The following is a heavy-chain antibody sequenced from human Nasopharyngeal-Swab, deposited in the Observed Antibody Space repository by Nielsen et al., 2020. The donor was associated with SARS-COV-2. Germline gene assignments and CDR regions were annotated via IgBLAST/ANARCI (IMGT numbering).Heavy chain of an antibody. CDR1: GGSFSGYY. CDR2: INHSGST. CDR3: ARLRLLRYFDWHNQRTSGYYFDY. V-gene: IGHV4-34*01. D-gene: IGHD3-9*01. J-gene: IGHJ4*02. Sequence: SETLSLTCAVYGGSFSGYYWSWIRQPPGKGLEWIGEINHSGSTNYNPSLKSRVTISVDTSKNQFSLKLSSVTAADTAVYYCARLRLLRYFDWHNQRTSGYYFDYWGQGTLVTVSS.